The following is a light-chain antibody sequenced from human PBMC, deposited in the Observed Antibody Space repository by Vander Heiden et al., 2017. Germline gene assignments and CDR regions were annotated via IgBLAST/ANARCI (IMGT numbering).Light chain of an antibody. CDR2: WAS. Sequence: DIVMTQSPDSLAASLGERATINCKSSQSVLYSSNNKNYLAWYQQKPGQPPKLLIYWASTRESGVPDRFSGSGSGTDFTLTISSLQAEDVAVYYCQQYYSTPLTFGQGTKVEIK. CDR3: QQYYSTPLT. J-gene: IGKJ1*01. V-gene: IGKV4-1*01. CDR1: QSVLYSSNNKNY.